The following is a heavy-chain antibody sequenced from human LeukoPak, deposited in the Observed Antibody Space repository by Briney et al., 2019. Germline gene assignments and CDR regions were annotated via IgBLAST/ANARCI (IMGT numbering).Heavy chain of an antibody. J-gene: IGHJ4*02. D-gene: IGHD3-22*01. Sequence: GGSLRLSCAASGFTFSSYGMHWVRQAPGKGLEWVAVIWYDGSNKYYADSVKGRFTISRDNSKNTLYLQMNSLRAEDTAVYYCARGYDSSGYYHRFDYWGQGTLVTVSS. CDR1: GFTFSSYG. V-gene: IGHV3-33*01. CDR2: IWYDGSNK. CDR3: ARGYDSSGYYHRFDY.